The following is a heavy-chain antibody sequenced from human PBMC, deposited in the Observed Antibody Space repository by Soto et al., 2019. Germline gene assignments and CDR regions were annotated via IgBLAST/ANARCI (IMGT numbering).Heavy chain of an antibody. Sequence: GESLKISCKASGYSFTTYWIGWVRQMPGKGLEWMGITYPYDSETRYSPSFQGQVTISADKSISAACLQWSSLKASDTAMYYCARHLVGATRGNFDYWGQGTMVTVSS. CDR3: ARHLVGATRGNFDY. V-gene: IGHV5-51*01. CDR1: GYSFTTYW. D-gene: IGHD1-26*01. J-gene: IGHJ4*02. CDR2: TYPYDSET.